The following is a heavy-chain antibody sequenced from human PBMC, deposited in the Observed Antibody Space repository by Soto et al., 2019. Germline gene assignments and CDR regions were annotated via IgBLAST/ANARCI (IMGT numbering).Heavy chain of an antibody. V-gene: IGHV4-59*01. Sequence: SETLSLTCRVSGGSIGTYFWTWIRQPPGKGLEWIGYVYYDGSTNYNPSLKSRVTMSLDTSKNQISLSLRSVTAADTAVYYCARVPLGHSIASHFYYYSMDVRGPGTTVTVSS. CDR1: GGSIGTYF. CDR2: VYYDGST. J-gene: IGHJ6*02. CDR3: ARVPLGHSIASHFYYYSMDV. D-gene: IGHD5-18*01.